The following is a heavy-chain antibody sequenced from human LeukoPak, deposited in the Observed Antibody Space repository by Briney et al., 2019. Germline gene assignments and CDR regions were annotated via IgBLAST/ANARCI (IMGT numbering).Heavy chain of an antibody. V-gene: IGHV3-21*01. CDR3: AREGAIGIYFDY. J-gene: IGHJ4*02. CDR2: ISSSSSYI. CDR1: GFTFSSYS. D-gene: IGHD4/OR15-4a*01. Sequence: PGGSLRLSCAASGFTFSSYSMNWVRQAPGKGLEWVSSISSSSSYIYYADSVKGRFTISRDNAKNSLYLQMNSLRADDTAVYYCAREGAIGIYFDYWGQGTLVTVSS.